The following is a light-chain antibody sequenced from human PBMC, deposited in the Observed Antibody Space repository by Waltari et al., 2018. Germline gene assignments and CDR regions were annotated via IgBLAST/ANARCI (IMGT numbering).Light chain of an antibody. V-gene: IGLV2-23*01. J-gene: IGLJ1*01. Sequence: QSALSQPASVSGSPGQSLTIPCTGASTDLASYNLVAWYQPHPTRAPKLIIYEATKRPSGISHRFSGAKSGATASLRISGLQADDEADYYCCSYTGSSTSYGCGGGTKVTVL. CDR1: STDLASYNL. CDR3: CSYTGSSTSYG. CDR2: EAT.